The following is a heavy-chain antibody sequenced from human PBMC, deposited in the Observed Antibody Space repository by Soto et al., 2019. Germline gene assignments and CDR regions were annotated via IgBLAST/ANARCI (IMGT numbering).Heavy chain of an antibody. CDR1: GFTFSSYA. V-gene: IGHV3-23*01. CDR3: AKVVEYCYDSSGYYKPDDY. Sequence: GGSLRLSCAASGFTFSSYAMSWVRQAPGKGLEWVSAISGSGGSTYYADSVKGRFTISRDNSKNTLYLQMNSLRAEDTAVYYCAKVVEYCYDSSGYYKPDDYWGQGTLVTVSS. D-gene: IGHD3-22*01. J-gene: IGHJ4*02. CDR2: ISGSGGST.